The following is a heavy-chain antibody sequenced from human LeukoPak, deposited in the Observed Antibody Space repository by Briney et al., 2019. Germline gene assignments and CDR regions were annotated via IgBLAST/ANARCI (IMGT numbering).Heavy chain of an antibody. Sequence: SETLSLTCTVSGGSISSYYWSWIRQPPGKGLEWIGYIYYSGSTNYNPFLKSRVTISVDTSKNQFSLKLSSVTAADTAVYYCASYSSSGVFDYWGQGTLVTVSS. V-gene: IGHV4-59*08. J-gene: IGHJ4*02. CDR3: ASYSSSGVFDY. CDR2: IYYSGST. D-gene: IGHD6-6*01. CDR1: GGSISSYY.